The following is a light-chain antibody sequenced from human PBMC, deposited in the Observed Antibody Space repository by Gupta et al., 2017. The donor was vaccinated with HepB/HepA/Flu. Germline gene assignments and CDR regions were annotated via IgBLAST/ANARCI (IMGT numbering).Light chain of an antibody. CDR1: QGISSY. V-gene: IGKV1-9*01. J-gene: IGKJ4*01. Sequence: DIQLTQSPSFLSASVGVRVTITCRASQGISSYLAWYQQKPGKAPKLLIYAASTLQSGVPSRFSGSGSGTEFTLTISSLQTEDFATYYCQQLNSYPPLTFGGGTKVEIK. CDR2: AAS. CDR3: QQLNSYPPLT.